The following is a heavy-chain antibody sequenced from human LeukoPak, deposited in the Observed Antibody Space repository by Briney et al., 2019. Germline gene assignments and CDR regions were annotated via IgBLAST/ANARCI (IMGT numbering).Heavy chain of an antibody. CDR3: ARGTAYGGVVPAAMPYYFDY. CDR2: ISYDGSNK. CDR1: GFTFSSYA. Sequence: GGSLRLSCAASGFTFSSYAIHWVRQAPGKGLEWVAVISYDGSNKYYADSVKGRFTISRDNSKNTLYLQMNSLRAEDTAVYYCARGTAYGGVVPAAMPYYFDYWGQGTLVTVSS. V-gene: IGHV3-30*04. D-gene: IGHD2-2*01. J-gene: IGHJ4*02.